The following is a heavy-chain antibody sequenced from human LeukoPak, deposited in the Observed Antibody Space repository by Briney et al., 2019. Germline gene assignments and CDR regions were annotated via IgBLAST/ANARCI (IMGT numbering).Heavy chain of an antibody. CDR2: ISGSGGST. CDR3: ASHCSSTSCHGDY. D-gene: IGHD2-2*01. J-gene: IGHJ4*02. CDR1: GFTFSSYA. V-gene: IGHV3-23*01. Sequence: GGSLRLSCAASGFTFSSYAMSWVRQAPGKGLEWVSAISGSGGSTYYADSVKGRFTISRDNSKNTLYLQMNSLRAEDTAVYYCASHCSSTSCHGDYWGQGPLVTVSS.